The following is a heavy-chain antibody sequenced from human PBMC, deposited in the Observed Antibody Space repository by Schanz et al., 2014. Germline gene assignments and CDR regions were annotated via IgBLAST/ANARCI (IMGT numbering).Heavy chain of an antibody. CDR3: ARESPFGGDCFSH. CDR1: GFTFSRYG. D-gene: IGHD2-21*01. J-gene: IGHJ4*02. V-gene: IGHV3-NL1*01. CDR2: ISASGGST. Sequence: QVQMVESGGGVVQPGGSLRLSCVASGFTFSRYGMHWVRQAPGKGLEWVSAISASGGSTYYADSVKGRFTISRDNSKNTLYLQMNSLRAEDTAVYYCARESPFGGDCFSHWGQGTLVTVSS.